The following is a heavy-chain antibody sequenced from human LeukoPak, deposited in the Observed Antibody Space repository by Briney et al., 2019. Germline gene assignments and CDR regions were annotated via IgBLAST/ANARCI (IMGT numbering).Heavy chain of an antibody. CDR1: GFTVSSNY. CDR3: ASQYSYGRNYFDY. CDR2: IYSGDST. D-gene: IGHD5-18*01. J-gene: IGHJ4*02. V-gene: IGHV3-66*04. Sequence: GGSLRLSCAASGFTVSSNYMSWVRQAPGKGLEWVSVIYSGDSTYYADSVKGRFTISRDNSKNTLYLQMNSLRAEDTAVYYCASQYSYGRNYFDYWGQGTLVTVSS.